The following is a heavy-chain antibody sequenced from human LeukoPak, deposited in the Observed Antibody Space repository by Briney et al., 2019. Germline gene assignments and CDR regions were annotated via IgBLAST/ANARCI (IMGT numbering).Heavy chain of an antibody. V-gene: IGHV3-48*03. CDR2: ISYSGSTT. D-gene: IGHD5-18*01. Sequence: QPGGSLRLSCAASGFTFTNFEMNWVRQAPGKGLEWVSYISYSGSTTSYADSVKGRFTISRDNAKNSLYLQMNSLRAEDTAVYYCARDRGYSCGYWGQGTLVTVSS. J-gene: IGHJ4*02. CDR3: ARDRGYSCGY. CDR1: GFTFTNFE.